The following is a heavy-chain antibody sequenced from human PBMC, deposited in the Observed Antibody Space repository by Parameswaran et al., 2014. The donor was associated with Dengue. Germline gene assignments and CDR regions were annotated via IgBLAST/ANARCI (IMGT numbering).Heavy chain of an antibody. D-gene: IGHD3-10*01. V-gene: IGHV7-4-1*02. Sequence: WVRQAPGQGLEWMGWINTNGGNPTYAQGFTERFVFSVDTSVSTAYLQINSLKFEDSAIYYCAASHPRYGSGYSYNWFDPWGQGTLVTVSS. CDR2: INTNGGNP. J-gene: IGHJ5*02. CDR3: AASHPRYGSGYSYNWFDP.